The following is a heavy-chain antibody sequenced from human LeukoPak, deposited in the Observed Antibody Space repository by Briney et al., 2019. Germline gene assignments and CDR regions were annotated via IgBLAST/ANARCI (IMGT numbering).Heavy chain of an antibody. Sequence: PSETLSLTCTVSGGSISSSNYYWGWIRQPPGKGLEWIASIHYSETTYYNPSLKSRVTISVDTSKNHFSLKLSSVTAADTAVYYCARGPTYQPIDYWGQGTLVTVSS. CDR1: GGSISSSNYY. V-gene: IGHV4-39*02. J-gene: IGHJ4*02. D-gene: IGHD2-2*01. CDR2: IHYSETT. CDR3: ARGPTYQPIDY.